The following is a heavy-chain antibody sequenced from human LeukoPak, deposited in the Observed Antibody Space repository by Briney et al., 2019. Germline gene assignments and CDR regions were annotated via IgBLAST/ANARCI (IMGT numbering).Heavy chain of an antibody. D-gene: IGHD3-22*01. CDR2: IYYSGTT. Sequence: SETLSLTCTVSGGSISDYYWNWIRQPPGKGLEWIGYIYYSGTTNYNPSLKSRVTISFDTSKIQFSLTLSSVTAADTAVYYCARAYDTSGYYPEFDSWGQGALVTVSS. V-gene: IGHV4-59*08. CDR1: GGSISDYY. CDR3: ARAYDTSGYYPEFDS. J-gene: IGHJ4*02.